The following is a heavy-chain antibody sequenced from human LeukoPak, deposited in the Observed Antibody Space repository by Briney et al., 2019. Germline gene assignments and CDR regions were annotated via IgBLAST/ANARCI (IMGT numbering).Heavy chain of an antibody. CDR2: ISVFNGNK. Sequence: ASVKVSCKTSGFAFSNYGFTWVRQAPGQGLEWMGWISVFNGNKNYAQKFMGRVTMTTDTSTTTAYLELRSLRSDDTAIYYCARDFESAQRLPKCFDPWGQGTLVTVSS. CDR3: ARDFESAQRLPKCFDP. CDR1: GFAFSNYG. J-gene: IGHJ5*02. D-gene: IGHD3-9*01. V-gene: IGHV1-18*01.